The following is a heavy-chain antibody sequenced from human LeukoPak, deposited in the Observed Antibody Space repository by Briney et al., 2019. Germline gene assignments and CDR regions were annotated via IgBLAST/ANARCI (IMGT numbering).Heavy chain of an antibody. CDR3: ARGGSSPSGNFQH. CDR2: ISYDGSNK. D-gene: IGHD6-13*01. Sequence: GGSLRLSCAASGFTFSSYAMSWVRQAPGKGLEWVAVISYDGSNKYYADSVKGRFTISRDNSKNTLYLQMNSLRAEDTAVYYCARGGSSPSGNFQHWGQGTLVTVSS. J-gene: IGHJ1*01. CDR1: GFTFSSYA. V-gene: IGHV3-30*04.